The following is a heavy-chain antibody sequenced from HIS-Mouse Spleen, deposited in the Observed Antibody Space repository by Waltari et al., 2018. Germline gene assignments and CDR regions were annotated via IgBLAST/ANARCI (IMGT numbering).Heavy chain of an antibody. Sequence: EVQLVESGGGLVKPGGSLRLSCSASGFPFSSYSMTWVRQAPGKGLEWVSYISSSSSYIYYADSVKGRFTISRDNAKNSLYLQMNSLRAEDTAVYYCARGSWNWFDPWGQGTLVTVSS. CDR2: ISSSSSYI. CDR1: GFPFSSYS. J-gene: IGHJ5*02. D-gene: IGHD2-15*01. V-gene: IGHV3-21*01. CDR3: ARGSWNWFDP.